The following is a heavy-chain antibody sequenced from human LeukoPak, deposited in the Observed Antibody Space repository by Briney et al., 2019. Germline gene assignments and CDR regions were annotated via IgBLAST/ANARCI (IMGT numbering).Heavy chain of an antibody. CDR1: GFTFSNYE. Sequence: GGSLRLSCAASGFTFSNYEMNWLRQAPGKGLDWVSYITGSGDTIYYADSVRGRFSISRDNAKKSLYLQMNSLRAEDTAVYYCARGLTYYDILTGYHDRLDYFDYWGQGTLVTVSS. V-gene: IGHV3-48*03. D-gene: IGHD3-9*01. J-gene: IGHJ4*02. CDR3: ARGLTYYDILTGYHDRLDYFDY. CDR2: ITGSGDTI.